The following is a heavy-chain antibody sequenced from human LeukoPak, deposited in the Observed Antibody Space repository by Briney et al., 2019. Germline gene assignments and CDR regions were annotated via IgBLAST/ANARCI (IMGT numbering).Heavy chain of an antibody. V-gene: IGHV3-11*03. D-gene: IGHD4/OR15-4a*01. CDR3: ARSVQLTSSDL. Sequence: GGSLRLSCAASGFTFSDYYMNWICQAPGKGLEWVSYISSTSMFTEYADSVRGRFTVSRDNAKNLVFLQMYSLSVEDSAVYYCARSVQLTSSDLWGQGALVTVS. J-gene: IGHJ5*02. CDR1: GFTFSDYY. CDR2: ISSTSMFT.